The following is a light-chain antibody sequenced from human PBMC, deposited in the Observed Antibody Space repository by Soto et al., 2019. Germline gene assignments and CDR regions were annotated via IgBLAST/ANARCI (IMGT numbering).Light chain of an antibody. CDR1: SSNIGNHL. CDR2: DDD. V-gene: IGLV1-51*01. J-gene: IGLJ3*02. Sequence: QSVLTQPPSVSAAPGQKVTISCSGRSSNIGNHLVSWYQKLPGTAPKLLIYDDDKRPSGIPDRFSGSKSGTSATLGITGLQTGDEADYYCGTWDGSLSAAVFGGGTQLTVL. CDR3: GTWDGSLSAAV.